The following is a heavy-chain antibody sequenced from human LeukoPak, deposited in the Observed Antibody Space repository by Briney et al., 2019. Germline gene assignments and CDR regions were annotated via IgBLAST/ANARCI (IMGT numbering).Heavy chain of an antibody. CDR1: GYSFTSYW. D-gene: IGHD3-10*01. V-gene: IGHV5-51*01. CDR2: IYPGDSDT. CDR3: ARLFTMVREIDAFDI. Sequence: GESLKISCNGSGYSFTSYWIGWVRQMPGKGLEWMGIIYPGDSDTRYSPSFQGQVTISADKSISTAYLQWSSLKASDTAMYYCARLFTMVREIDAFDIWGQGTMVTVSS. J-gene: IGHJ3*02.